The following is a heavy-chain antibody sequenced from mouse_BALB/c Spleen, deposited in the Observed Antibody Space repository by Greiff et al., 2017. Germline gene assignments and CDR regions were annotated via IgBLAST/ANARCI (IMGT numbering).Heavy chain of an antibody. J-gene: IGHJ2*01. V-gene: IGHV7-3*02. D-gene: IGHD1-1*01. CDR1: GFTFTDYY. Sequence: EVQGVESGGGLVQPGGSLRLSCATPGFTFTDYYMSWVRQPPGKALEWLGFIRNKANGYTTEYSASVKGRFTISRDNSQSILYLQMNTLRAEDSATYYCARDYYGSSYYFDYWGQGTTLTVSS. CDR3: ARDYYGSSYYFDY. CDR2: IRNKANGYTT.